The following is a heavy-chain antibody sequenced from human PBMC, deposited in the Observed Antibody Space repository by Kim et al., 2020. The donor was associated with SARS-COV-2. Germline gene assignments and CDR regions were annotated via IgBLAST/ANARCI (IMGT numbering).Heavy chain of an antibody. CDR3: ARAGLRITMVRGVYYFDY. D-gene: IGHD3-10*01. J-gene: IGHJ4*02. Sequence: LKSRVTMSEDKSKNQFSLKLSSGTAADTAVYYCARAGLRITMVRGVYYFDYWGQGTLVTVSS. V-gene: IGHV4-4*02.